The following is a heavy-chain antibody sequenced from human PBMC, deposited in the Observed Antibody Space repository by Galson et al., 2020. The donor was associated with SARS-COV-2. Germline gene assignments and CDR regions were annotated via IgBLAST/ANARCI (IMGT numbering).Heavy chain of an antibody. CDR1: GSTFSSYA. D-gene: IGHD3-22*01. V-gene: IGHV3-23*01. J-gene: IGHJ4*02. Sequence: GESLKISCAASGSTFSSYAMSWVRQAPGKGLGWVSAISGSGGSTYYADSVKGRFTISRDNSKNTLYLQMNSLRAEDTAVYYCATPPMVYYYDSSGFYWGQGTLVTVSS. CDR2: ISGSGGST. CDR3: ATPPMVYYYDSSGFY.